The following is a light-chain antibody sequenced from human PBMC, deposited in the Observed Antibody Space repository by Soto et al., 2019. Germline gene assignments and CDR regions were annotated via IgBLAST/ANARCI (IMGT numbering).Light chain of an antibody. Sequence: EIVLTQSPATLSLSPGERATLSCGASQSVSGNYLAWYQQKPGLAPRLLIYDASTRATGIPDRFSGSGSGTDVTLTISRLEPEEFAVYYCQQYSTSLWTFGQGTKVEIK. CDR3: QQYSTSLWT. CDR1: QSVSGNY. J-gene: IGKJ1*01. CDR2: DAS. V-gene: IGKV3D-20*01.